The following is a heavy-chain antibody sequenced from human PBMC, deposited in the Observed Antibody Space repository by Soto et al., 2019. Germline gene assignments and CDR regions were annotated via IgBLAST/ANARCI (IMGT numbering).Heavy chain of an antibody. V-gene: IGHV1-69*12. CDR1: GGTFSNYP. CDR2: IIPIFGTV. D-gene: IGHD5-12*01. J-gene: IGHJ2*01. Sequence: QVQLVQSGAEVKKPGSSVKVSCKASGGTFSNYPISWVRQAPGQGLEWMGGIIPIFGTVNYAQKFQGRVTITGDESTSKDYIELSSLRSEDKAVYYCARGNHRWLQLWYFDLWGRGTLVTVSS. CDR3: ARGNHRWLQLWYFDL.